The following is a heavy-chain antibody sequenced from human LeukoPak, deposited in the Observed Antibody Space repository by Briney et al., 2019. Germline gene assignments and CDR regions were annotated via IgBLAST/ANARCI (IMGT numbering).Heavy chain of an antibody. CDR3: ARDEGSSYPFDY. CDR2: IYHSGST. Sequence: PSETLSLTCAVSGDSISSSQWWSWVRQPPGKGLEWIGEIYHSGSTNYNPSLKSRVTISVDTSKNQFSLNLSSVTAADTAVYFCARDEGSSYPFDYWGQGTLVTVSS. J-gene: IGHJ4*02. CDR1: GDSISSSQW. V-gene: IGHV4-4*02. D-gene: IGHD2-2*01.